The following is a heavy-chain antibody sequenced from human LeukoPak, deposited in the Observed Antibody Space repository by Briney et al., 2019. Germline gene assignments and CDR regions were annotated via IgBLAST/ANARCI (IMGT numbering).Heavy chain of an antibody. CDR1: GYTFTSYY. J-gene: IGHJ4*02. D-gene: IGHD3-9*01. V-gene: IGHV1-46*01. CDR2: INPSGGST. Sequence: ASVKVSCKASGYTFTSYYMHWVRQAPGQGLEWMGIINPSGGSTSYAQKFQGRVTMTRDMSTSTVYMELSSLRSEDTAVYYCARDPDILTGYPLYSFDYWGLGTLVTVSS. CDR3: ARDPDILTGYPLYSFDY.